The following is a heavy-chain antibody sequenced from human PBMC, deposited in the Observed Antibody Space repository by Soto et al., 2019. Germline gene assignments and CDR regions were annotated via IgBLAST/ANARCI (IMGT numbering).Heavy chain of an antibody. CDR1: GFTFSSYA. Sequence: GGSLRLSCAASGFTFSSYAMSWVRQAPGKGLEWVSAISGSGGSTYYQDSVKGRFTISRDNSKNTLYLQMNSLRAEDTAVYYGAKDGPYSSGWSGAFDIWGQGTMVTVSS. CDR2: ISGSGGST. J-gene: IGHJ3*02. CDR3: AKDGPYSSGWSGAFDI. V-gene: IGHV3-23*01. D-gene: IGHD6-19*01.